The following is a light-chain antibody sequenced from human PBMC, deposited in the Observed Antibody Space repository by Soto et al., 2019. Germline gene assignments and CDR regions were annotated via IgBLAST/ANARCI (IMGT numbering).Light chain of an antibody. V-gene: IGKV3-15*01. J-gene: IGKJ4*01. CDR3: QHYNNWPLT. CDR2: GAS. CDR1: QNINNK. Sequence: EIVVTQSPATLSLPPGQRATLSCRTSQNINNKLVWYQQKPGQAPRLLIHGASTRATGIPARFSGSGSGTEFTLTISSLHSEDFAVYSGQHYNNWPLTFGGGTKVEIK.